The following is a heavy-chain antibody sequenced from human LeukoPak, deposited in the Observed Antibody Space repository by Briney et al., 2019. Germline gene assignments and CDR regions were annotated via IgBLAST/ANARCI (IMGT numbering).Heavy chain of an antibody. CDR2: ITAYNDNT. CDR1: GYTFPTYA. V-gene: IGHV1-18*01. Sequence: ASVKVSCKAPGYTFPTYAFNWVRQAPGQGLEWMGWITAYNDNTNYAQKFQGRVTMTTDTSTSTAYMELRSLRSDDTAVYYCASGNNFNYYYYMDLWGKGTTVTVSS. J-gene: IGHJ6*03. CDR3: ASGNNFNYYYYMDL. D-gene: IGHD4-23*01.